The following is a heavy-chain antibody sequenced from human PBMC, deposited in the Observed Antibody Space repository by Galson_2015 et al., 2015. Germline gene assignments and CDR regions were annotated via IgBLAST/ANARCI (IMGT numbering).Heavy chain of an antibody. D-gene: IGHD3-16*01. V-gene: IGHV4-59*01. CDR1: GGSISTYY. CDR2: VYSGAAA. Sequence: LSLTCSVSGGSISTYYWSWIRQPPGKGPEWIGEVYSGAAAIYNPSLRSRVTISLGTSNNQFSLNLTSVTAADAAVYYCARDLGVDARYFDLWGRGTQISVSS. CDR3: ARDLGVDARYFDL. J-gene: IGHJ2*01.